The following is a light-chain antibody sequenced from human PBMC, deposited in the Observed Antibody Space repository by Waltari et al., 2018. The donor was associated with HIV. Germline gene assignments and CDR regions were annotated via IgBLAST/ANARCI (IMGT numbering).Light chain of an antibody. CDR1: SRDIGHYNY. V-gene: IGLV2-14*01. CDR3: SSYTSVNTRV. J-gene: IGLJ3*02. Sequence: QSVLTQPASVSGSPGQSITISCTGSSRDIGHYNYVSWYQQHPGKAPKLLIYEVTNRPSGISNRFSGSKSGNTASLTISGLHLEDESDYYCSSYTSVNTRVFGGGTKLTVL. CDR2: EVT.